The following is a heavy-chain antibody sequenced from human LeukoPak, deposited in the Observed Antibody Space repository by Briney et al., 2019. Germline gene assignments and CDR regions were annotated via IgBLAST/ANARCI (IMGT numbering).Heavy chain of an antibody. D-gene: IGHD6-19*01. CDR2: IIPIFGTA. J-gene: IGHJ4*02. V-gene: IGHV1-69*06. CDR3: ARDTSLYSSGWYPDY. CDR1: GGTFSSYA. Sequence: GSSVKVSCRASGGTFSSYAISWVRQAPGQGLEWMGGIIPIFGTANYAQKFQGRVTITADKSTSTAYMELSSLRSEDTAVYYCARDTSLYSSGWYPDYWGQGTLVTVSS.